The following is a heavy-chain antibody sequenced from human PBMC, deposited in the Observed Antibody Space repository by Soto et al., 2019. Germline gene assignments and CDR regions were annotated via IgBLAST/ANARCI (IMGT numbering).Heavy chain of an antibody. CDR3: ARDPAAEQRLATPLFDL. CDR2: ISSSGSSI. Sequence: QVQLVESGGGLVKPGGSLRLSCAASGFTFSDYYMSWIRQAPGKGLEWVSYISSSGSSIYYADSVRGRFTISRDNAKNSLYLQMNSLRGEDTAVYYCARDPAAEQRLATPLFDLWGRGTLVTVSS. CDR1: GFTFSDYY. D-gene: IGHD6-25*01. J-gene: IGHJ2*01. V-gene: IGHV3-11*01.